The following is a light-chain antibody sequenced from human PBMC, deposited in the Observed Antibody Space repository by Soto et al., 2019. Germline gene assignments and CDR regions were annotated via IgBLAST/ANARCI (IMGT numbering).Light chain of an antibody. CDR3: ASYTSSNTLV. CDR2: EVS. Sequence: QSALTQPASVSGSPGQSITISCTGTSSDVGGYNYVSWYQQHPGKAPKLMIYEVSNRPSGVSNRFSGSKSGNTASLIISGLQTEDEADYYCASYTSSNTLVIGGGTKVTVL. J-gene: IGLJ2*01. CDR1: SSDVGGYNY. V-gene: IGLV2-14*01.